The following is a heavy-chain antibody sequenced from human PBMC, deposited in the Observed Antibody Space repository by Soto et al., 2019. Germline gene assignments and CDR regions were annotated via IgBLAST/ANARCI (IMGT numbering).Heavy chain of an antibody. CDR2: IGDSDRYT. CDR3: AGALDLPPYYYFSGMDV. CDR1: GLTFSTYG. V-gene: IGHV3-23*01. D-gene: IGHD3-16*02. Sequence: GGSLRLSCAASGLTFSTYGMAWVRQAPGKGLEWVSGIGDSDRYTYYADSVKGRSTISRDNSKDTLYLQMSRLRAEDTAVYYCAGALDLPPYYYFSGMDVWGQGTTVTVSS. J-gene: IGHJ6*02.